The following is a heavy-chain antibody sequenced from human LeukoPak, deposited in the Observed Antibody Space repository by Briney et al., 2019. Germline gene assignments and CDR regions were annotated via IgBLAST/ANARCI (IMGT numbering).Heavy chain of an antibody. Sequence: GGSLRLSCAASGFTFSSYGMHWVRQAPGKGLEWVAFIRYDGSNKYYADSVKGRFTISRDNSKNTLYLQMNSLRAEDTAVYYCARDVSIVVVTGDYAFDIWGQGAMVTVSS. V-gene: IGHV3-30*02. CDR3: ARDVSIVVVTGDYAFDI. CDR2: IRYDGSNK. D-gene: IGHD2-21*02. J-gene: IGHJ3*02. CDR1: GFTFSSYG.